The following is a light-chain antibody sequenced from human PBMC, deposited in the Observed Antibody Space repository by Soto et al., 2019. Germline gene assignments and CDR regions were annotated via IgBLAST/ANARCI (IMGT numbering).Light chain of an antibody. Sequence: EIVMTQSPATLSVSPGERATLSCRASQSVSNNLAWYQQQPGQAPRLLIYGASTTASGIPARFSASGSGTEFTLTISSLQSEDFAVYFCQQYNNWPLYSFGQGTKLEIK. V-gene: IGKV3-15*01. CDR3: QQYNNWPLYS. CDR2: GAS. CDR1: QSVSNN. J-gene: IGKJ2*01.